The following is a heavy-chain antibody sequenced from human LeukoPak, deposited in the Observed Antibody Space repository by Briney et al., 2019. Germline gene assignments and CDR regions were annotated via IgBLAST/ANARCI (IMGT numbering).Heavy chain of an antibody. V-gene: IGHV4-34*01. J-gene: IGHJ6*03. D-gene: IGHD3-22*01. CDR3: ARVRYYYYYYMDV. Sequence: SETLSLTCAVYGGSFSGYYSSWIRQPPGKGLEWIGEINHSGSTNYNPSLKSRVTISVDTSKNQFSLKLSSVTAADTAVYYCARVRYYYYYYMDVWGKGTTVTVSS. CDR2: INHSGST. CDR1: GGSFSGYY.